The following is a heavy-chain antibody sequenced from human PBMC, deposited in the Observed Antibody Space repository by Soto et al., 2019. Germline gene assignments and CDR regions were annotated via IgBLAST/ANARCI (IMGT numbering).Heavy chain of an antibody. CDR3: ARDPGMVTLYYGMDA. CDR2: ISSSGSNT. J-gene: IGHJ6*02. Sequence: PGGSLRLSCAASGFTFSSYWMHWVRQAPGKGLVWVSRISSSGSNTYYADSVKGRFTISRDNAENSLFLQMNSLRAEDTAVYYCARDPGMVTLYYGMDAWGQGTTVTVSS. D-gene: IGHD5-18*01. CDR1: GFTFSSYW. V-gene: IGHV3-74*01.